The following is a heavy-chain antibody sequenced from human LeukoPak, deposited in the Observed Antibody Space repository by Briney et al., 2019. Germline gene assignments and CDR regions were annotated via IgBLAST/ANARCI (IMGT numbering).Heavy chain of an antibody. CDR3: AREDEYYYDSSGYRRLDY. D-gene: IGHD3-22*01. J-gene: IGHJ4*02. Sequence: SVKVSCKASGGTFSSYAISWVRQAPGQGLEWMGRIIPILGIANYAQKFQGRVTITADKSTSTAYMELSSLRSEDTAVYYCAREDEYYYDSSGYRRLDYWGQGTLVTVSS. CDR1: GGTFSSYA. CDR2: IIPILGIA. V-gene: IGHV1-69*04.